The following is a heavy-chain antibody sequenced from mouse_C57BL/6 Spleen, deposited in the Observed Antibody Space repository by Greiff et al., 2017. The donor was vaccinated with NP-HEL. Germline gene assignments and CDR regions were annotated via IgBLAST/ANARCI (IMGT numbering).Heavy chain of an antibody. CDR1: GFSLTSYG. CDR3: ARDGGYGSSYGWYFDY. Sequence: VKLKESGPGLVAPSQSLSITCTVSGFSLTSYGVHWVRQPPGKGLEWLVVIWSDGSTTYNSALKSTLIISKYTSKSQVFLKMNSLQTDDTAMYYCARDGGYGSSYGWYFDYWGQGTTLTVSS. V-gene: IGHV2-6*03. CDR2: IWSDGST. J-gene: IGHJ2*01. D-gene: IGHD1-1*01.